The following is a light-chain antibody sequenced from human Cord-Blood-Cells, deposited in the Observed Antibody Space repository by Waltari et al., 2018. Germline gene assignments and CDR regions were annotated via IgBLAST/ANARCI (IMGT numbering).Light chain of an antibody. CDR3: MIWHSSAWV. CDR2: YKSDSDK. V-gene: IGLV5-45*02. CDR1: IGLTVGTYW. J-gene: IGLJ3*02. Sequence: VLSQPSSPSASPGSSPTLTCPLRIGLTVGTYWICSYQKPPGSPPQYLLRYKSDSDKQQGSGVPSRFSGSKDASANAGILLISGLQSEDEADYYCMIWHSSAWVFGGGTKLTVL.